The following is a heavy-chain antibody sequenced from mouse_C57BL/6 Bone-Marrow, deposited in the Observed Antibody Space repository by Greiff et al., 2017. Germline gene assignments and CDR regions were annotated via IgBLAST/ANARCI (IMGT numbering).Heavy chain of an antibody. Sequence: VQRVESGPELVKPGASVKISCKASGYTFTDYYINWVKQRPGQGLEWIGWIYPGSGNTKYNEKFKGKATITADTSSNTAYLQLSSLTSEDTAIYYCASQRWSYWGQGTLVTVSA. V-gene: IGHV1-84*02. J-gene: IGHJ3*01. CDR3: ASQRWSY. CDR1: GYTFTDYY. D-gene: IGHD2-3*01. CDR2: IYPGSGNT.